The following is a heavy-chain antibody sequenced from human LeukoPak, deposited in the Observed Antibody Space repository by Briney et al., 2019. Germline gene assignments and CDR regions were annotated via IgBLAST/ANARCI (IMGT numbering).Heavy chain of an antibody. CDR3: ARDPEGPLGAYFDY. V-gene: IGHV3-23*01. D-gene: IGHD1-26*01. CDR2: ISGSGGST. CDR1: GFTFSSYA. J-gene: IGHJ4*02. Sequence: GGSLRLSCAASGFTFSSYAMSWVRQAPGKGLEWVSAISGSGGSTYYADSVKGRFTISRDNSKNTLYLQMNSLRAEDTAVYYCARDPEGPLGAYFDYWGQGTLVTVSS.